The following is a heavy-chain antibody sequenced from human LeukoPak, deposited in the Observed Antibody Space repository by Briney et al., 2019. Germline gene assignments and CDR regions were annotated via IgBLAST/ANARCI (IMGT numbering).Heavy chain of an antibody. D-gene: IGHD2-2*03. CDR1: GGSISSYY. CDR3: ARVDIVVVPATITYYYYMDV. V-gene: IGHV4-59*01. Sequence: KPSETLSLTCTVSGGSISSYYWSWIRQPPGKGLEWIGYIYYSGSTNYNPSLKSRVTISVDTSKNQFSLKLSSVTAAGTAVYYCARVDIVVVPATITYYYYMDVWGKGTTVTASS. CDR2: IYYSGST. J-gene: IGHJ6*03.